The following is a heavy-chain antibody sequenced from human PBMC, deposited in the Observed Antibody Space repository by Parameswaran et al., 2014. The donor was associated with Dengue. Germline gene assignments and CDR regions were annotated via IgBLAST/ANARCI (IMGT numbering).Heavy chain of an antibody. V-gene: IGHV1-2*02. CDR2: INPNSGGT. J-gene: IGHJ4*02. D-gene: IGHD2-2*02. Sequence: WVRQAPGQGLEWMGWINPNSGGTNYAQKFQGRVTMTRDTSISTAYMELSRLRSDDTAVYYCAKYRAGVNDYWGQGTLVTVSS. CDR3: AKYRAGVNDY.